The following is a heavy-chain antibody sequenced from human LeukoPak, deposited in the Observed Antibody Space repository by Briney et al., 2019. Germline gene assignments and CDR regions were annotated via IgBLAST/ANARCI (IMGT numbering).Heavy chain of an antibody. CDR2: INPSGGST. Sequence: ASVKVSCKASGYTFTSYYMHWVRQAPGQGLERMGLINPSGGSTSYAKKFQGRVTMTRDTSTSTVYMELSSLRSEDTAVYYCARDPVTIFGVNYYMDVWGKGTTVTVSS. V-gene: IGHV1-46*01. J-gene: IGHJ6*03. D-gene: IGHD3-3*01. CDR1: GYTFTSYY. CDR3: ARDPVTIFGVNYYMDV.